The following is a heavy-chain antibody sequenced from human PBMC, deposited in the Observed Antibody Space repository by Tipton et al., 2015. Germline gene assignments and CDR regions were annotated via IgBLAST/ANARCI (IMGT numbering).Heavy chain of an antibody. J-gene: IGHJ4*02. CDR3: TKDHTNVHFDS. V-gene: IGHV3-21*01. CDR1: GFNLDNYG. CDR2: IGSFRNYI. D-gene: IGHD2-8*01. Sequence: GSLRLSCAASGFNLDNYGMNWVRQAPGKGLEWVASIGSFRNYIYYADSLTGRFTISRDSAKKSLYLQMNDLRVEDTAVYYCTKDHTNVHFDSWGQGTLVTVSS.